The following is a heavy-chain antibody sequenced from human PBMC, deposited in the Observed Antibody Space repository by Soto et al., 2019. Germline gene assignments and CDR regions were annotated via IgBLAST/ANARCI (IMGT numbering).Heavy chain of an antibody. CDR1: GFTFSSYA. CDR2: ISGSGGST. J-gene: IGHJ3*02. D-gene: IGHD7-27*01. V-gene: IGHV3-23*01. Sequence: GGSLRLSCAASGFTFSSYAMSWVRQAPGKGLEWVSAISGSGGSTYYSDSVKGRFTISRDNSKNTLYLQMNSLRAEDTAVYYCAKPPSRTGGSGDAFDIWGQGTMVTVSS. CDR3: AKPPSRTGGSGDAFDI.